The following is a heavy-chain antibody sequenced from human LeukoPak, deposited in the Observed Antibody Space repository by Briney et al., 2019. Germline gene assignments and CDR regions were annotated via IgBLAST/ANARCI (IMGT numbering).Heavy chain of an antibody. CDR3: ARGAPTTRIGAGRFDY. J-gene: IGHJ4*02. V-gene: IGHV1-46*01. D-gene: IGHD5-12*01. Sequence: ASVKVSCKAFGYSLTNYYVHWVRQAPGLGLEWMGEINPSGGSTSYAQKFQGRITVTRDTYTNTVYMDLSSLRSEDTATYYCARGAPTTRIGAGRFDYWGQGSLLTVAS. CDR1: GYSLTNYY. CDR2: INPSGGST.